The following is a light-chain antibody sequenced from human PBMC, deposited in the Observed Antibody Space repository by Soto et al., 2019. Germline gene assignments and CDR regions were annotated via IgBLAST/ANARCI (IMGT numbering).Light chain of an antibody. J-gene: IGLJ2*01. CDR3: CSYAGDTTWV. Sequence: QSALTQPASVSGSPGQSITISCTGTSSDVGSYNLVSWFQQHPGKAPKLMISEGSKRPSGVSNRFSGSKSGNTASLTISGLQAEDEADYYCCSYAGDTTWVFGGGTKLTVL. CDR1: SSDVGSYNL. CDR2: EGS. V-gene: IGLV2-23*01.